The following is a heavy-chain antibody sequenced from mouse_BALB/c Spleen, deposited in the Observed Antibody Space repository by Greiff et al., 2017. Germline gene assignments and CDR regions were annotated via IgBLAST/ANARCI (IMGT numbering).Heavy chain of an antibody. V-gene: IGHV5-6*01. CDR2: ISSGGSYT. CDR1: GFTFSSYG. CDR3: ARLAQGAMDD. J-gene: IGHJ4*01. Sequence: EVHLVESGGDLVKPGGSLKLSCAASGFTFSSYGMSWVRQTPDKRLEWVATISSGGSYTYYPDSVKGRFTITRDNAKNTLYLQMSSLKSEDTAMYYCARLAQGAMDDGGQGTSVTVSS.